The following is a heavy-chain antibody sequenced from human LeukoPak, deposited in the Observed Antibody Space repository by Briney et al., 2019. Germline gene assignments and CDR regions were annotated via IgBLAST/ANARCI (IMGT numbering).Heavy chain of an antibody. CDR3: AREDGSQNYYYYYYMDV. D-gene: IGHD5-24*01. CDR2: INAGNGNT. Sequence: ASVKVSCKASGYTFTSYAMHWVRQAPGQRLEWMGWINAGNGNTKYSQKFQGRVTITRDTSASTAYMELSSLRSEDTAVYYCAREDGSQNYYYYYYMDVWGKGTTVTVSS. J-gene: IGHJ6*03. CDR1: GYTFTSYA. V-gene: IGHV1-3*01.